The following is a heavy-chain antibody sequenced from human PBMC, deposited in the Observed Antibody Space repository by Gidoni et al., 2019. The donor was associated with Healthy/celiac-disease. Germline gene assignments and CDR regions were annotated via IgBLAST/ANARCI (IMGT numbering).Heavy chain of an antibody. Sequence: GLEWVSYISSSGSTIYYADSVKGRFTISRDNAKNSLYLQMNSLRAEDTAVYYCAGTLIYFDWLLDVNPPYNWFDPWGQGTLVTVSS. V-gene: IGHV3-48*03. J-gene: IGHJ5*02. D-gene: IGHD3-9*01. CDR2: ISSSGSTI. CDR3: AGTLIYFDWLLDVNPPYNWFDP.